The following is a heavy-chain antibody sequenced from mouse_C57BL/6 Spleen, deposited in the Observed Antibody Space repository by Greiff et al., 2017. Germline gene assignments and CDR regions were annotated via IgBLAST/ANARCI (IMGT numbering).Heavy chain of an antibody. V-gene: IGHV1-5*01. J-gene: IGHJ4*01. CDR2: IYPGNSDT. Sequence: EVQLQQSGTVLARPGASVKMSCKTSGYTFTSYWMHWVKQRPGQGLEWIGAIYPGNSDTSYNQKFKGKAKLTAVTSASTAYMELSSLTDEDSAVYYCTGRDDLLSYAMDYWGQGTSVTVSS. CDR3: TGRDDLLSYAMDY. CDR1: GYTFTSYW. D-gene: IGHD2-1*01.